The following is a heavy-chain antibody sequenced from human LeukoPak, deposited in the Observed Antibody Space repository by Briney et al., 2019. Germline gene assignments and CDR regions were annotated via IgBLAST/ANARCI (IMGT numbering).Heavy chain of an antibody. CDR2: IWYDGSNK. D-gene: IGHD2-2*01. CDR3: ARDVNIVVVPADAFDI. Sequence: GRSLRLSCAASGFTFSSYGMHWVRQAPGKGLEWVAVIWYDGSNKYYADSVKGRFTISRDNSKNTLYLQMNSLRAEDTAVYYCARDVNIVVVPADAFDIWGQGTMVTVSS. J-gene: IGHJ3*02. CDR1: GFTFSSYG. V-gene: IGHV3-33*01.